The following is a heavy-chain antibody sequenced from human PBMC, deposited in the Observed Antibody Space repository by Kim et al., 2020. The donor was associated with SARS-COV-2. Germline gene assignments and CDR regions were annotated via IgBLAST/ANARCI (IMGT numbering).Heavy chain of an antibody. CDR1: GFMFNVYG. Sequence: GGSLRLSCVASGFMFNVYGMHWVRQAPGKGLEWVAVIGHDGAFQDYADSVRGRFTISRDNSQNALYLEVSNLRGEDTAVYYCARDLQVGKYFDYWGQGTLVTVSS. CDR2: IGHDGAFQ. D-gene: IGHD1-26*01. V-gene: IGHV3-33*08. CDR3: ARDLQVGKYFDY. J-gene: IGHJ4*02.